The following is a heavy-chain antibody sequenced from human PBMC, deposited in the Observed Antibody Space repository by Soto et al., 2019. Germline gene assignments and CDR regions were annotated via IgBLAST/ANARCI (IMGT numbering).Heavy chain of an antibody. CDR1: GGSISSSSYY. CDR2: IYYSGST. Sequence: SETLSLTCTVSGGSISSSSYYWGWIRQPPGKGLEWIGSIYYSGSTYYNPSLKSRVTISVDTSKNQFSLKLSSVTAADTAVYYCARHREHDPKYAFDIWGQGTMVTVSS. V-gene: IGHV4-39*01. CDR3: ARHREHDPKYAFDI. D-gene: IGHD1-1*01. J-gene: IGHJ3*02.